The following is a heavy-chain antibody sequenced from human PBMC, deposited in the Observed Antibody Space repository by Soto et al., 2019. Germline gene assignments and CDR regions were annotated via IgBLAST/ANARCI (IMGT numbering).Heavy chain of an antibody. CDR2: IYQTGSI. V-gene: IGHV4-4*02. Sequence: SETLSLTCVVSGGSINNNFWRWVRQPPGKGLEWIGEIYQTGSINYNPSLRSRVTISVDKSKNQLSLKVDSVTAADTAFYYCVRGNDNYDLWNPWSLDPWCPAPLLTRSS. J-gene: IGHJ5*02. D-gene: IGHD3-3*01. CDR3: VRGNDNYDLWNPWSLDP. CDR1: GGSINNNFW.